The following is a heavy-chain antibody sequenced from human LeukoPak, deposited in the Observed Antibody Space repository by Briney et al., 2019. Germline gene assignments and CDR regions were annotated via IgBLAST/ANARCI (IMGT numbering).Heavy chain of an antibody. D-gene: IGHD2-21*02. V-gene: IGHV4-59*01. Sequence: PSETLSLTCTVSGGSISSYYWSWIRQPPGKGLEWMGYIYYSGSTNYNPSLKNRVTISVDTSKNQFSLKLSSVTAADTAVYYCVRGRWRPDYWGQGTLVTVSS. CDR3: VRGRWRPDY. J-gene: IGHJ4*02. CDR1: GGSISSYY. CDR2: IYYSGST.